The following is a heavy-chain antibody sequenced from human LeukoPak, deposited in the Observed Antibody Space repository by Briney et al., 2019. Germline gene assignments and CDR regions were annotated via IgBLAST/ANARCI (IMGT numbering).Heavy chain of an antibody. D-gene: IGHD6-13*01. J-gene: IGHJ4*02. CDR1: GGSFSGYY. CDR3: ARAGSSSYHDY. CDR2: INHSGST. Sequence: SETLSLTCAVYGGSFSGYYWSWIRQPPGKGLEWIGEINHSGSTNYNPSLKSRVTISVDTSKNQFSLKLSSVTAADTAVYYCARAGSSSYHDYWGQGALVTVSS. V-gene: IGHV4-34*01.